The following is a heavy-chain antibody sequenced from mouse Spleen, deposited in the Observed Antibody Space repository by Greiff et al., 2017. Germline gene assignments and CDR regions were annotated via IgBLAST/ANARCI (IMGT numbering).Heavy chain of an antibody. V-gene: IGHV5-12*02. J-gene: IGHJ4*01. Sequence: EVQLVESGGGLVQPGGSLKLSCATSGFTFSDYYMYWVRQTPEKRLEWVAYISNGGGSTYYPDTVKGRFTISRDNAKNTLYLQMSRLKSEDTAMYYCARGGHYYGSRYAMDYWGQGTSVTVSS. CDR3: ARGGHYYGSRYAMDY. D-gene: IGHD1-1*01. CDR2: ISNGGGST. CDR1: GFTFSDYY.